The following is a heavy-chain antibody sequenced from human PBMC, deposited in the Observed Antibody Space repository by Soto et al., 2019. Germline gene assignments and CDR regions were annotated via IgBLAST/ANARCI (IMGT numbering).Heavy chain of an antibody. D-gene: IGHD1-1*01. V-gene: IGHV3-74*01. CDR2: MNSDGSRA. CDR1: GFTVSTYW. CDR3: VRDGYPAWVYGVDV. J-gene: IGHJ6*02. Sequence: GGALRLSCIASGFTVSTYWMHWVRQAPGKGLVWVSRMNSDGSRADYADSVKGRFTISRDNARNTLSLQMNSLRAEDTAVYYCVRDGYPAWVYGVDVWGQGTTVTV.